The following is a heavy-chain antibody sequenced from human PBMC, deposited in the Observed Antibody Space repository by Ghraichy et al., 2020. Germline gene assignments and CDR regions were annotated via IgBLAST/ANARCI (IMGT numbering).Heavy chain of an antibody. CDR3: ARDSVTPNGIVGASQGWDY. CDR2: ISYDGSNK. J-gene: IGHJ4*02. D-gene: IGHD1-26*01. Sequence: GGSPRLSCAASGFTFSSYAMHWVRQAPGKGLEWVAVISYDGSNKYYADSVKGRFTISRDNSKNTLYLQMNSLRAEDTAVYYCARDSVTPNGIVGASQGWDYWGQGTLVTVSS. CDR1: GFTFSSYA. V-gene: IGHV3-30*04.